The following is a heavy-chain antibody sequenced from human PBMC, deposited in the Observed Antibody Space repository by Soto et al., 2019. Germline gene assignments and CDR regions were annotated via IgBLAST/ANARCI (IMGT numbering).Heavy chain of an antibody. V-gene: IGHV1-18*01. Sequence: QVQLVQSGAEVKKPGASVKVSCKASGYTFTSYGISWVRQAPGQGLEWMGWISAYNGNTNYAQKLQGRVTMTTDTSTSKAYMELRSLRSDDTAVYYCARDPAIYDFWSGSYFDYWGQGTLVTVSS. CDR2: ISAYNGNT. CDR3: ARDPAIYDFWSGSYFDY. CDR1: GYTFTSYG. D-gene: IGHD3-3*01. J-gene: IGHJ4*02.